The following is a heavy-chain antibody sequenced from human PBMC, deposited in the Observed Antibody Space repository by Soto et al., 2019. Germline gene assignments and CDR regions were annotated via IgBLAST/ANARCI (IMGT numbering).Heavy chain of an antibody. CDR3: AHRAGLQGNWNGGYFDF. Sequence: QITLEESGPTRVKPTQTLTLTCTFSGFSLSTNGVGVGWIRQPPGKALEQLALIYWDDDKRYSPSLKNRLSISKDTSRNQVVLTMTNMDPIDTATYYCAHRAGLQGNWNGGYFDFWGQGALVTVSS. D-gene: IGHD1-1*01. CDR2: IYWDDDK. CDR1: GFSLSTNGVG. J-gene: IGHJ4*02. V-gene: IGHV2-5*02.